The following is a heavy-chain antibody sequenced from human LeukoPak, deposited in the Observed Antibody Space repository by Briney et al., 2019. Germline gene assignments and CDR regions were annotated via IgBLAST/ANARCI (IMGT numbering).Heavy chain of an antibody. Sequence: GGSLRLSCAASGFTFSSYWMHWVRQTPGKGLMWVARIKSDGSTIYADSVKGRFTISRDNSKNTLYLQMNSLRAEDTAVYYCAKDYCGGDCYIYYYYMDVWGKGTTVTISS. CDR1: GFTFSSYW. V-gene: IGHV3-74*01. J-gene: IGHJ6*03. D-gene: IGHD2-21*02. CDR3: AKDYCGGDCYIYYYYMDV. CDR2: IKSDGST.